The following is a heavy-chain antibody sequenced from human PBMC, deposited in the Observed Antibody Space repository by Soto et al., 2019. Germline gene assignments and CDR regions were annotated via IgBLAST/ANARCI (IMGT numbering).Heavy chain of an antibody. D-gene: IGHD4-4*01. Sequence: PGESLKISCQTSGYTFTDYSIGWVRQMPGGGLGWLCLIFPPDFDVSYSPSLEGQVTFSYDRSTATALLHWRSLAPPDSALYFCASLVSLLQPLDTWGQGLPVSAS. J-gene: IGHJ5*02. CDR2: IFPPDFDV. V-gene: IGHV5-51*01. CDR1: GYTFTDYS. CDR3: ASLVSLLQPLDT.